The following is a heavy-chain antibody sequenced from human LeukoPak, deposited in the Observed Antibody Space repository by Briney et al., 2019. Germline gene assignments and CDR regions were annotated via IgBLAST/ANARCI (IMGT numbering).Heavy chain of an antibody. CDR1: GYSFTNYW. J-gene: IGHJ4*02. CDR2: IYPGDSDT. Sequence: GESLKISCKGSGYSFTNYWIGWVRQMPGKGLEWMGIIYPGDSDTRYSPSFQGQVTISADKSISTAFLQWSSLKASDTAIYYCARALSSGWYGWDYWGQGTLVTVSS. V-gene: IGHV5-51*01. CDR3: ARALSSGWYGWDY. D-gene: IGHD6-13*01.